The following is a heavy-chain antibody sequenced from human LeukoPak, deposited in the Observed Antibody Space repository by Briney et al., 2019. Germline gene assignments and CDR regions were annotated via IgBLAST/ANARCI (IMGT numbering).Heavy chain of an antibody. Sequence: ASVKVSCKASGYTFTTYYIHWVRQAPGQGLEWLGIINPSDGSPTYAQKFQGRVTMTRDTSTSTVYMELSSLRSDDTAVYYCARVGSVDTSGYYDYWGQGTLVTVSS. D-gene: IGHD3-22*01. J-gene: IGHJ4*02. CDR3: ARVGSVDTSGYYDY. CDR2: INPSDGSP. CDR1: GYTFTTYY. V-gene: IGHV1-46*01.